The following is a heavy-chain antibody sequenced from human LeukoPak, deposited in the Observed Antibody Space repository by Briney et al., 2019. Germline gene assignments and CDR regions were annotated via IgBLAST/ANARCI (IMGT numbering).Heavy chain of an antibody. Sequence: QPGGSLRLSCAASGFTFSSYAMHWVRQAPGKGLEWVAVISYDGSNKYYADSVKGRFTISRDNSKNTLYLQMNSLRAEDTALYYCARGLPIYYYYYMDVWGTGTTVTVSS. CDR1: GFTFSSYA. D-gene: IGHD2-2*01. J-gene: IGHJ6*03. V-gene: IGHV3-30-3*01. CDR2: ISYDGSNK. CDR3: ARGLPIYYYYYMDV.